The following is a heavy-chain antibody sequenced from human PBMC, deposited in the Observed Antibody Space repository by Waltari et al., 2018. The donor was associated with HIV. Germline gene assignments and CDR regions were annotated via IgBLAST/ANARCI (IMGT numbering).Heavy chain of an antibody. CDR1: GYDFRSYW. D-gene: IGHD1-26*01. Sequence: GNKPGESLKISCKGFGYDFRSYWIGWVRQMPGKGLEWMGIVFPGDAETKYSPSSEGRVTISADNSITTAYLQWRSLKASDTAVYYCAKLHEAEWELRADYWGQGTLVTVSS. CDR3: AKLHEAEWELRADY. J-gene: IGHJ4*02. CDR2: VFPGDAET. V-gene: IGHV5-51*01.